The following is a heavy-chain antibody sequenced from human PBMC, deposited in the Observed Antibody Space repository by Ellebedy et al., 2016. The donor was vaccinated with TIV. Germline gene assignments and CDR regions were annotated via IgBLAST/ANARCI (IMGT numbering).Heavy chain of an antibody. CDR1: GFTFSSYG. D-gene: IGHD2-21*02. Sequence: GESLKISCAASGFTFSSYGMHWVRQAPGKGLEGVAVISYDGSNKYYADPVKGRFTISRDNSKNTLYLQMNSLRAEDTAVYYCAKDRVGGDAYYFDYWGRGTLVTVSS. CDR3: AKDRVGGDAYYFDY. V-gene: IGHV3-30*18. J-gene: IGHJ4*02. CDR2: ISYDGSNK.